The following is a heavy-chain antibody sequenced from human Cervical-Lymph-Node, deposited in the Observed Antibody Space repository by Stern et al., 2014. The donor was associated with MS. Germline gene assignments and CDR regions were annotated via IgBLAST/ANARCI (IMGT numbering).Heavy chain of an antibody. CDR2: INLKSGGT. CDR3: AREQWREGFAS. CDR1: GFTFTGYY. J-gene: IGHJ4*02. Sequence: MQLVESGPEVKTPGAPVNVSCATSGFTFTGYYLHWVRQAPGQGLELMGWINLKSGGTNYAQKFHDRVTITRDTSTRTASLYLAGLNSDDTAIYYCAREQWREGFASWGQGTLVTVSS. D-gene: IGHD6-19*01. V-gene: IGHV1-2*02.